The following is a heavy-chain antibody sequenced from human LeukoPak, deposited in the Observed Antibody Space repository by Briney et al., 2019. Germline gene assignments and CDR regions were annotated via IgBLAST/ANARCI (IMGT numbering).Heavy chain of an antibody. CDR1: GFTFSSYA. D-gene: IGHD3-3*01. V-gene: IGHV3-23*01. CDR3: ASLVLEWLFSPSDY. CDR2: ISGSGGST. J-gene: IGHJ4*02. Sequence: GGSLRLSCAASGFTFSSYAMSWVRQAPGKGLEWVSAISGSGGSTYYADSVKGRFTIPRDNSKNTLYLQMNSLRAEDTAVYYCASLVLEWLFSPSDYWGQGTLVTVSS.